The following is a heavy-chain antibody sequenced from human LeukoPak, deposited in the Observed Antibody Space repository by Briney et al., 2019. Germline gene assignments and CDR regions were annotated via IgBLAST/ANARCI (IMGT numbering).Heavy chain of an antibody. J-gene: IGHJ3*02. V-gene: IGHV4-31*03. CDR2: VYNSGST. Sequence: SSETLSLTCTVSGGSISSGRYWRSWIRQHPGKGLEWIGYVYNSGSTYYSPSLRSRLSMSVDTSKNQFSLNLRSVTAADTAVYYCAGQKVLYYYDSSGYSTLDAFDIWGQGTMVTVSS. CDR3: AGQKVLYYYDSSGYSTLDAFDI. CDR1: GGSISSGRYW. D-gene: IGHD3-22*01.